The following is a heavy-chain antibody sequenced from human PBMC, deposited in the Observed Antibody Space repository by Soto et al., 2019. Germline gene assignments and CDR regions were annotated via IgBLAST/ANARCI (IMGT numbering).Heavy chain of an antibody. CDR3: ARSRAASGVVAFDP. CDR2: IDPSDSHT. CDR1: GYIFTTYW. Sequence: GESLKISCKGSGYIFTTYWSTWVRQMPGKGLEWTGRIDPSDSHTNYSPSFQGHVTISVDKSISTAYLQWSSLRASDTAVYYCARSRAASGVVAFDPWGQGNRVTVSS. V-gene: IGHV5-10-1*01. J-gene: IGHJ5*02. D-gene: IGHD6-13*01.